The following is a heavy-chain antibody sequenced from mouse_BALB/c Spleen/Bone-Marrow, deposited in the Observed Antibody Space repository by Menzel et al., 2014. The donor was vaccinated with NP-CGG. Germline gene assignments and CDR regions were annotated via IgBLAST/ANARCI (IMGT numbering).Heavy chain of an antibody. CDR3: ARNSRIYYDYEGYAMDY. CDR1: GFSLTTYG. J-gene: IGHJ4*01. Sequence: VQLQESGPGLVQPSQSLSIPCTVSGFSLTTYGVHWVRQSPGKGLEWLGVIWSGGNTDYNAAFISRLSISKDNSKSQVFFKMNSLQANDTAIYYCARNSRIYYDYEGYAMDYWGQGTSVTVSS. CDR2: IWSGGNT. D-gene: IGHD2-4*01. V-gene: IGHV2-2*02.